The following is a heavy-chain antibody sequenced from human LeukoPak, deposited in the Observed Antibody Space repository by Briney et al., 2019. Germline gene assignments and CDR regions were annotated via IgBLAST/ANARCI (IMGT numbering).Heavy chain of an antibody. Sequence: SETLSLTCTISGGSISSYYWSWIRQPPGKGPEWIGYISYGATTNYTPSLKSRVTISVDTSKNQFSLKLTSMSAADTAVYYCARGWTKYYFDNWGQGTLVTVSS. J-gene: IGHJ4*02. V-gene: IGHV4-59*01. D-gene: IGHD3/OR15-3a*01. CDR2: ISYGATT. CDR1: GGSISSYY. CDR3: ARGWTKYYFDN.